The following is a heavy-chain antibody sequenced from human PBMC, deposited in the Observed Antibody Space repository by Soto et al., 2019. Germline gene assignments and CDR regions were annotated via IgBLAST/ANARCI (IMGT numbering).Heavy chain of an antibody. Sequence: QVQLQESGPGLVKPSETLSLTCTVSGGSVSSGSYYWSWIRQPPGKGLEWIGYIYYSGSTNYNPTRKTGXXIXVXKSSNPFTLQLSSVTAADTAEYYGARDLGDYAAFDIWGQGTMVTVSS. CDR2: IYYSGST. D-gene: IGHD4-17*01. J-gene: IGHJ3*02. CDR3: ARDLGDYAAFDI. CDR1: GGSVSSGSYY. V-gene: IGHV4-61*01.